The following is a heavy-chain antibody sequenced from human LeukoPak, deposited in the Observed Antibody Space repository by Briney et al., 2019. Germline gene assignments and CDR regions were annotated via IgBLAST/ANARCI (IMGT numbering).Heavy chain of an antibody. CDR3: ARGRDYYDNSGVDC. J-gene: IGHJ4*02. CDR2: TNPNSGGT. Sequence: ASVKVSCKASGYSFTANYMHWVRQALGHGLEWMGWTNPNSGGTNYGQKFQGRVTMTRDTSISTVYVELSSLRSDDTAVYYCARGRDYYDNSGVDCWGQGTLVTVSS. D-gene: IGHD3-22*01. CDR1: GYSFTANY. V-gene: IGHV1-2*02.